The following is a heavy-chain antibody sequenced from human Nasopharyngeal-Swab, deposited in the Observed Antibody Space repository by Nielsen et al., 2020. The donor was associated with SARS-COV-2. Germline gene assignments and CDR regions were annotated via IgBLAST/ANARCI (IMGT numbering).Heavy chain of an antibody. CDR2: IDNDGSST. CDR1: GLTLRTYY. CDR3: VRVGPYCGDDCYSRFFDY. Sequence: GESLKISCEASGLTLRTYYMHWVRQAPGKGPVWVSHIDNDGSSTTYADSVKGRFTISRDNAKNTLYLQMNSLKTEDAAVYYCVRVGPYCGDDCYSRFFDYWGQGTLVTVSS. V-gene: IGHV3-74*01. D-gene: IGHD2-21*02. J-gene: IGHJ4*02.